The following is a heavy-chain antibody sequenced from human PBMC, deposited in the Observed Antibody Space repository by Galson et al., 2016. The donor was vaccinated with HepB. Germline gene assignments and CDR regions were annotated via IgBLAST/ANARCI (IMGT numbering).Heavy chain of an antibody. CDR2: VDPN. CDR1: GFSFTSFY. CDR3: AREGGSSWGFDY. Sequence: SVKVSCKASGFSFTSFYIHWVRQAPGQGLEWLGIVDPNYPQQFQGRASMTRDTSTSTVYMELNSLTSEDTAVYYCAREGGSSWGFDYWGQGTLVIVSS. D-gene: IGHD1-26*01. J-gene: IGHJ4*02. V-gene: IGHV1-46*01.